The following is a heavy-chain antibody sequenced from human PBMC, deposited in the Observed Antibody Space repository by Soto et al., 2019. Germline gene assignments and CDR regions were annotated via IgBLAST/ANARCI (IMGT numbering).Heavy chain of an antibody. CDR2: IYYSGST. D-gene: IGHD2-2*01. CDR1: GGSISSGDYY. V-gene: IGHV4-30-4*01. CDR3: ARATIVLVPAAMVSHWFDP. Sequence: QVQLQESGPGLVKPSQTLSLTCTVSGGSISSGDYYWSWIRQPPGKGLEWIGYIYYSGSTYYNPSHKSRVTISVHTSNTQFSLKPSSVTAADTAVYYCARATIVLVPAAMVSHWFDPWGQGTLVTVSS. J-gene: IGHJ5*02.